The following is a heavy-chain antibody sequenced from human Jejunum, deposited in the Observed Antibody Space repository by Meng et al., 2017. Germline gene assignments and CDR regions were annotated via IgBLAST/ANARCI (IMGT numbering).Heavy chain of an antibody. Sequence: QGTPRGSGPGLVKPSGTLSLTCAVPGGSISDSNWWSWVRQPPGKGLEWIGEIYHTGSTNYNPSLKSRVTMSLDKSKNQFFLDLTSVTAADTAVYYCARDLLGPAIAASGYFDPWGQGTLVTVSS. CDR3: ARDLLGPAIAASGYFDP. V-gene: IGHV4-4*02. D-gene: IGHD5-12*01. CDR2: IYHTGST. CDR1: GGSISDSNW. J-gene: IGHJ5*02.